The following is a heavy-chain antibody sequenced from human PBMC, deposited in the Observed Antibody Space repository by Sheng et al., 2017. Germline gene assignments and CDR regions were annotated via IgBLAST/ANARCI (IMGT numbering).Heavy chain of an antibody. CDR3: ARATGWSRDWTGEYYFDY. J-gene: IGHJ4*02. CDR1: GGSITSSY. CDR2: IYYSGST. D-gene: IGHD6-19*01. Sequence: QVQLQESGPGLVKPSETLSLTCTVSGGSITSSYWSWIRQPPGKGLEWIGYIYYSGSTNYNPSLKSRVTISLDTAKNQLSLKLSSVTAADTAVYYCARATGWSRDWTGEYYFDYWGQGTLVTVSS. V-gene: IGHV4-59*01.